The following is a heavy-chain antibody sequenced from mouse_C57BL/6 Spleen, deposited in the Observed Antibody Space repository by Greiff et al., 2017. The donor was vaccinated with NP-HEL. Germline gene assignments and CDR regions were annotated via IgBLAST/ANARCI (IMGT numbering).Heavy chain of an antibody. J-gene: IGHJ3*01. D-gene: IGHD3-2*02. CDR2: IDPSDSYT. CDR3: ARSRTAQATGFAY. V-gene: IGHV1-50*01. Sequence: VQLQQPGAELVKPGASVKLSCKASGYTFTSYWMQWVKQRPGQGLEWIGEIDPSDSYTNYNQKFKGKATLTVDTSSSTAYMQLSSLTSEDSAVYYCARSRTAQATGFAYWGQGTLVTVSA. CDR1: GYTFTSYW.